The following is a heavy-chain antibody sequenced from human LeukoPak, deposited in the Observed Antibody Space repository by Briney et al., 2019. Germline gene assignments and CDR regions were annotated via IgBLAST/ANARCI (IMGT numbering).Heavy chain of an antibody. D-gene: IGHD1-1*01. CDR1: GFSVSSNY. J-gene: IGHJ3*02. Sequence: GGSLRLSCAASGFSVSSNYMSWVRQAPGKGLEWVSVIYSGGSTYYADSVKGRFTISRDNSKNTLYLQMNSLRTEDTAVYYCAREMLDHDAFDIWGQGTMVTVS. CDR2: IYSGGST. V-gene: IGHV3-53*01. CDR3: AREMLDHDAFDI.